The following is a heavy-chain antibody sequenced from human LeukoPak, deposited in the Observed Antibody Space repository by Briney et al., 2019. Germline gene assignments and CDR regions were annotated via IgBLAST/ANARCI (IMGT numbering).Heavy chain of an antibody. J-gene: IGHJ2*01. Sequence: PSETLSLTCIVSGGSISSYYWNWIRQPPGKGLEWIGYIYCSGSTNYNPSLKSRVTISVDTSKNQFSLKLSSVTAADTAVYYCASGYYSDSSVYWYFDLWGRGTLVTVSS. CDR2: IYCSGST. V-gene: IGHV4-59*01. D-gene: IGHD3-22*01. CDR1: GGSISSYY. CDR3: ASGYYSDSSVYWYFDL.